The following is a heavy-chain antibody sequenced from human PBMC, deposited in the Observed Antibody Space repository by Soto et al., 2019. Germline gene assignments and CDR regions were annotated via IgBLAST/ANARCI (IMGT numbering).Heavy chain of an antibody. V-gene: IGHV3-21*01. J-gene: IGHJ5*02. CDR3: AIDHCSGNSCYFCFDP. D-gene: IGHD2-2*01. CDR1: GFTFSSYS. Sequence: PGGSLRLSCPASGFTFSSYSMHWLRQAQGKGLEWVSSISSSRSYIYYANSVKGRLTISRDNAKNSLYLQMNNQRAEDTAVYYCAIDHCSGNSCYFCFDPWGQGTLVTVSS. CDR2: ISSSRSYI.